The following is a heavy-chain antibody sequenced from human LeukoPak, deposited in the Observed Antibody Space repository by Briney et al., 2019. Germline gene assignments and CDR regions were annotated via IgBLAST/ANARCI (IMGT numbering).Heavy chain of an antibody. CDR1: GGSISSYY. D-gene: IGHD2-15*01. V-gene: IGHV4-59*01. J-gene: IGHJ4*02. Sequence: SETLSLTCTVSGGSISSYYWSWIRQPPGKGLEWIGYIYYSGSTNYNPSLKSRVTISVDTSKNQFSLKLSSVTAADTAVYYCARGIGRQSLDYWGQGTLVTVSS. CDR2: IYYSGST. CDR3: ARGIGRQSLDY.